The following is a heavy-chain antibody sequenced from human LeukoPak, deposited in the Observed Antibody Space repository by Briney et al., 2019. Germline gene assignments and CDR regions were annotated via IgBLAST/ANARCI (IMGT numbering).Heavy chain of an antibody. D-gene: IGHD2-2*01. CDR2: INPNGGDT. V-gene: IGHV1-2*06. J-gene: IGHJ6*02. CDR3: ARGGVGLVVVPGVPYYYYGMDV. Sequence: ASVKVSCKASGYRFTGYYIHWVRQAPGQGLEWMARINPNGGDTKYVQKFQGRVTMTRDTSISTAYMELSSLTSDDTAVYYCARGGVGLVVVPGVPYYYYGMDVWGQGTTVTVSS. CDR1: GYRFTGYY.